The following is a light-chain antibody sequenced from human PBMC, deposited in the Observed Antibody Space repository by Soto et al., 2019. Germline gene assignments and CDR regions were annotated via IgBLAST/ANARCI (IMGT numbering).Light chain of an antibody. CDR2: AVG. V-gene: IGLV2-14*03. J-gene: IGLJ1*01. CDR3: SSFTSSMTNV. CDR1: SSDVGGYNS. Sequence: QSALTQPASVSGSPGESITISCTGTSSDVGGYNSVSWYQHHPGKAPKLILYAVGDRPSGVSYRFSGSKSGNTASLTISGLQAADEADYFCSSFTSSMTNVFGSGTKVTVL.